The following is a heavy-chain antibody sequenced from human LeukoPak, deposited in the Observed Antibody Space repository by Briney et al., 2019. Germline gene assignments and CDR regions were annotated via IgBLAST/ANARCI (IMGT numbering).Heavy chain of an antibody. CDR2: ISGSGGST. CDR1: GFTFSSYA. Sequence: GGSLRLSCAASGFTFSSYAMSWVRQAPGKGLEWVSAISGSGGSTYYADSVKGRFTISRDNSKNALYLQMNSLRAEDTAVYYCVKDLNRSSSWYSPFDYWGQGTLVTVSS. D-gene: IGHD6-13*01. CDR3: VKDLNRSSSWYSPFDY. V-gene: IGHV3-23*01. J-gene: IGHJ4*02.